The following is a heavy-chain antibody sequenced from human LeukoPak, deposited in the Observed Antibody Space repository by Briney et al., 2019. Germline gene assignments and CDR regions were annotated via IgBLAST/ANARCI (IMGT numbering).Heavy chain of an antibody. D-gene: IGHD2-2*01. CDR3: ARAGPYQLQMYYFDY. J-gene: IGHJ4*02. CDR1: GFTFSSYA. Sequence: GGSLRLSCAASGFTFSSYAMHWVRQAPGKGLEWVAVISYDGSNKYYADSVKGRFTISRDNSKNTLYLQMNSLRAEDTAVYYCARAGPYQLQMYYFDYWGQGTLVTVSS. CDR2: ISYDGSNK. V-gene: IGHV3-30-3*01.